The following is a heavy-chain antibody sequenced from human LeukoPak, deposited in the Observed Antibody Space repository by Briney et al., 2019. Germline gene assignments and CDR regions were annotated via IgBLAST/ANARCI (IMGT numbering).Heavy chain of an antibody. CDR2: INPNSDGT. V-gene: IGHV1-2*02. J-gene: IGHJ4*02. D-gene: IGHD3-10*01. CDR1: VYTFTVYY. Sequence: ASVTVSFKSSVYTFTVYYMHWLRHPPAQGIEGVGLINPNSDGTNYAQKFQGRVTITSDTSISKAYMELSRLRYGDRAVYYCARVLTMVRVRGFFYYWGEGTLVSVSS. CDR3: ARVLTMVRVRGFFYY.